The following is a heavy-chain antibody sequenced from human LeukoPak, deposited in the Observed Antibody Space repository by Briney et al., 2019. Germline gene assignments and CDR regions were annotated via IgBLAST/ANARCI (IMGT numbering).Heavy chain of an antibody. CDR3: ARASGPFDY. CDR1: GFTFSVYG. D-gene: IGHD3-10*01. J-gene: IGHJ4*02. CDR2: IWNDGSNK. Sequence: GGSLRLSCAASGFTFSVYGMHWVRHATGKGLEWVAVIWNDGSNKYYADSVKGRFTISRDNSKNTLYLQMNSLRAEDTAVYSCARASGPFDYWGQGTLVTVSS. V-gene: IGHV3-33*01.